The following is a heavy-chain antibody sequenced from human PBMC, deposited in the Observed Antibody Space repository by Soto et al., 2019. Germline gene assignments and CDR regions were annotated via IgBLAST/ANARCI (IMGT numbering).Heavy chain of an antibody. Sequence: SETLSLTCAVYGGSFSGYYWSWIRQPPGKGLEWIGEINHSGSANYNPSLKSRVTISVDTSKNQFSLKLSSVTAADTAVYYCAGEDIVATRTYGMDVWGQGTTVTVSS. D-gene: IGHD5-12*01. CDR1: GGSFSGYY. CDR3: AGEDIVATRTYGMDV. V-gene: IGHV4-34*01. CDR2: INHSGSA. J-gene: IGHJ6*02.